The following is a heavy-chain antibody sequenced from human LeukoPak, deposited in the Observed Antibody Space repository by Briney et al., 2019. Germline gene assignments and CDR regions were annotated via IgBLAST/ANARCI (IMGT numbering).Heavy chain of an antibody. D-gene: IGHD4-11*01. Sequence: ASVKVSCKASGYTFTSYAMNWVRQAPGQGLEWMGWTNTNTGNPTYAQGFTGRFVFSLDTSVSTAYLQISSLKAEDTAVYYCARESSTVTDYGMDVWGQGTTVTVSS. CDR3: ARESSTVTDYGMDV. V-gene: IGHV7-4-1*02. CDR1: GYTFTSYA. CDR2: TNTNTGNP. J-gene: IGHJ6*02.